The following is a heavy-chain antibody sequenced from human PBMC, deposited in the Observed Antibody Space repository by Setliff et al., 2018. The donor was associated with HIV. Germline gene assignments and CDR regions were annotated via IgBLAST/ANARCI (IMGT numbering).Heavy chain of an antibody. CDR3: ARVFIYKWNYRWFDP. J-gene: IGHJ5*02. V-gene: IGHV4-59*11. Sequence: SETLSLTCTVSGGSISSHYGSWIRQPPGKGLEWIGYMDYSGSTTYNASLKSRVTISVDTSKNQFSLKLRSVTAADTAVYYCARVFIYKWNYRWFDPWGQGTLVTVSS. CDR2: MDYSGST. CDR1: GGSISSHY. D-gene: IGHD1-7*01.